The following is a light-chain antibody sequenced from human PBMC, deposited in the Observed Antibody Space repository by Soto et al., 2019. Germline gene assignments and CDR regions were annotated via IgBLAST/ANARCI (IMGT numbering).Light chain of an antibody. CDR3: QQSYSTPWT. V-gene: IGKV1-39*01. CDR1: QSISTY. J-gene: IGKJ1*01. CDR2: GAS. Sequence: DIQMTQSPSSLSASVGDRVTITCRASQSISTYLNWYQQKPGKAPNLLIYGASSLQSGVPSRFSGSGSGTDFTLTISSLQPEDFATYYCQQSYSTPWTFGQGTEVEIK.